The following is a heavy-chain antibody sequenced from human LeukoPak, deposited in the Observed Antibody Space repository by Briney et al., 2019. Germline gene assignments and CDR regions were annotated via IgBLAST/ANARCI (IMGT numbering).Heavy chain of an antibody. CDR2: ISSSSYI. J-gene: IGHJ4*02. V-gene: IGHV3-21*01. D-gene: IGHD4-17*01. Sequence: GGSLRLSCAASGFTFSSYSMNWVRQAPGKGLEWVSSISSSSYIYYADSVKGRFTISRDNAKNSLYLQMNSLRAEDTAVYYCARVFYGEYYFDYWGQGTLVTVSS. CDR1: GFTFSSYS. CDR3: ARVFYGEYYFDY.